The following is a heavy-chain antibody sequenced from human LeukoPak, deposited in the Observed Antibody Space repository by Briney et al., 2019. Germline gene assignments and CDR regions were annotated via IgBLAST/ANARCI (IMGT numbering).Heavy chain of an antibody. V-gene: IGHV1-18*01. CDR2: ITVASGNT. CDR1: GYTFTSYG. J-gene: IGHJ4*02. Sequence: GASVKVSCKASGYTFTSYGISWVRQAPGQGLEWMGWITVASGNTRYSENLQGRVTLTRDTSANTAYMELHNLKFEDTAVYYCVGGSLGYWGQGTLVTVSP. CDR3: VGGSLGY.